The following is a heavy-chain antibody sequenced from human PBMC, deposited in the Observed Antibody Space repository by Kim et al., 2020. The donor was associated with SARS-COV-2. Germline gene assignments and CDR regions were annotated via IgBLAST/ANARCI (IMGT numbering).Heavy chain of an antibody. D-gene: IGHD1-26*01. CDR1: GDSVSSDSSY. CDR2: NSGRT. J-gene: IGHJ5*02. CDR3: AREILGATRGQFDV. V-gene: IGHV4-61*01. Sequence: SETLSLTCTVSGDSVSSDSSYWTWIRQPPGKGLEWVGYNSGRTNSNPSLKSRVIISVDRSKNQFSLKLRSVTAADTAVYFCAREILGATRGQFDVWGQGALVTVSS.